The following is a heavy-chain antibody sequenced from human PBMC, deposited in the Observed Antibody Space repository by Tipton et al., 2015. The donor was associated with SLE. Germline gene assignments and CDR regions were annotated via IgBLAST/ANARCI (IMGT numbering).Heavy chain of an antibody. D-gene: IGHD4-17*01. V-gene: IGHV4-38-2*01. CDR1: GYSISSAYY. Sequence: TLSLTCEVSGYSISSAYYWGWIRQPPGKGLEWIGNVYHNGDTHYNPSLKSRVTMSVDSSRNQFSLRLTPVTVADTAVYYCATTVTTTASYGAFDIWGQGTSVTVSS. J-gene: IGHJ3*02. CDR2: VYHNGDT. CDR3: ATTVTTTASYGAFDI.